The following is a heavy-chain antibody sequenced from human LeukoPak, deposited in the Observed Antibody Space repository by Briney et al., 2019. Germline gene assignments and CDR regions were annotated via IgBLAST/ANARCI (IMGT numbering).Heavy chain of an antibody. CDR3: ARTPGYCGGDCYSKEDYYYYYYMDV. CDR1: VGSISSYY. CDR2: IYTSGST. D-gene: IGHD2-21*02. Sequence: SETLSLTCTVSVGSISSYYWSWIRQPPGKGLEWIGRIYTSGSTNYNPSLKSRVTISVDTSKNQFSLKLSSVTAADTAVYYCARTPGYCGGDCYSKEDYYYYYYMDVWGKGTTVTISS. V-gene: IGHV4-4*08. J-gene: IGHJ6*03.